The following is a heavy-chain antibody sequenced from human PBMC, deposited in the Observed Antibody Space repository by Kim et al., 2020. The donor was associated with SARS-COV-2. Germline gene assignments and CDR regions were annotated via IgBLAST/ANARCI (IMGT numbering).Heavy chain of an antibody. CDR3: ARHGRITMVRGVIAVRFDP. CDR1: GYSFTSYW. Sequence: GESLKISCKGSGYSFTSYWISWVRQMPGKGLEWMGRIDPSDSYTNYSPSFQGHVTISADKSISTAYLQWSSLKASDTAMYYCARHGRITMVRGVIAVRFDPWGQGTLVTVSS. J-gene: IGHJ5*02. V-gene: IGHV5-10-1*01. CDR2: IDPSDSYT. D-gene: IGHD3-10*01.